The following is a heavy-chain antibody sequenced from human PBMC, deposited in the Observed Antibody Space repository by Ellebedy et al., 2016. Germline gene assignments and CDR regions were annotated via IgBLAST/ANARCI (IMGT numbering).Heavy chain of an antibody. V-gene: IGHV1-18*01. Sequence: ASVKVSXXASGYTFTSYGISWVRQAPGQGLEWMGWISAYNGNTNYAQKLQGRVTMTTDTSTSTAYMELRSLRSDDTAVYYCASSRDYDFLSGYCYYFDYWGQGTLVTVSS. CDR3: ASSRDYDFLSGYCYYFDY. CDR2: ISAYNGNT. J-gene: IGHJ4*02. D-gene: IGHD3-3*01. CDR1: GYTFTSYG.